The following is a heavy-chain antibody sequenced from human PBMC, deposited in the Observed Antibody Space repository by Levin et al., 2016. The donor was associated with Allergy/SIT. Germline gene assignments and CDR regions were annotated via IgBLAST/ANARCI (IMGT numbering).Heavy chain of an antibody. CDR3: GRDWRSGYGNEAFDI. V-gene: IGHV3-33*01. Sequence: WIRQPPGKGLEWVALASYLDSNKYYAESVRGRFTISRDNSKNTLYLDMSSLRAEDTAVYFCGRDWRSGYGNEAFDIWGQGTMVTVSS. D-gene: IGHD5-12*01. J-gene: IGHJ3*02. CDR2: ASYLDSNK.